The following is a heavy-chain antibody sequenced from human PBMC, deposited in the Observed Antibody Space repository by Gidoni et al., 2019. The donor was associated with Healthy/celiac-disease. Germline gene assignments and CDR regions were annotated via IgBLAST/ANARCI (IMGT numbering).Heavy chain of an antibody. CDR1: GGSISSSSYY. CDR3: ARDRGSSWGTEDYYYGMDV. D-gene: IGHD6-13*01. Sequence: QLQLQESGPGLVKPSETLSLTCTVSGGSISSSSYYWGWIRQPPGKGLEWIGSIYYSGSTYYNPSLKSRVTISVDTSKNQFSLKLSSVTAADTAVYYCARDRGSSWGTEDYYYGMDVWGQGTTVTVSS. V-gene: IGHV4-39*07. J-gene: IGHJ6*02. CDR2: IYYSGST.